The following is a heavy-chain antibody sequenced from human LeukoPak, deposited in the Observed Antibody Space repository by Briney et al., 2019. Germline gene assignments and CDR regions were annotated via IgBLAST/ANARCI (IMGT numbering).Heavy chain of an antibody. Sequence: ASVKVSCKASGYTFTSYGISWVRQAPGQGLEWMGWISAYNGNTSYAQKLQGRVTMTTDTSTSTAYMELRSLRSDDTAVYYCARDSSSWYEGGNWFDPWGQGTLVTVSS. J-gene: IGHJ5*02. CDR3: ARDSSSWYEGGNWFDP. CDR1: GYTFTSYG. CDR2: ISAYNGNT. V-gene: IGHV1-18*01. D-gene: IGHD6-13*01.